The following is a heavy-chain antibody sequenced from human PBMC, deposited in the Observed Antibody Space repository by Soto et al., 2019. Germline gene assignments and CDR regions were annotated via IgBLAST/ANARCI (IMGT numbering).Heavy chain of an antibody. CDR2: IWYDGSDT. V-gene: IGHV3-33*06. J-gene: IGHJ4*02. CDR1: GFTFSSYG. D-gene: IGHD4-17*01. Sequence: QVQQVESGGGVVQPGRSLRLSCAASGFTFSSYGTHWVRQAPGKGLEWVAIIWYDGSDTYYADSVKGRFTVSRDNSKSTHVLQMNSLRAEDMAVYYCAKEQADYGDWYYFDSWGQGTLVTVSS. CDR3: AKEQADYGDWYYFDS.